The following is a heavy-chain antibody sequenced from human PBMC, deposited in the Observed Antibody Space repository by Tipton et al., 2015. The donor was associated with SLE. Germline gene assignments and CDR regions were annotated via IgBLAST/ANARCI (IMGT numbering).Heavy chain of an antibody. Sequence: SLRLSCATSGFTFSNSAMSWVRQAPGKGLEWVSSLSGSSGATFYADSVKGRFTISRDNSKNTLYLQLNRLRVEDTAVYYCAQGAVLAWFDPRGQGTLVTVSS. D-gene: IGHD2-8*02. CDR3: AQGAVLAWFDP. V-gene: IGHV3-23*01. CDR2: LSGSSGAT. CDR1: GFTFSNSA. J-gene: IGHJ5*02.